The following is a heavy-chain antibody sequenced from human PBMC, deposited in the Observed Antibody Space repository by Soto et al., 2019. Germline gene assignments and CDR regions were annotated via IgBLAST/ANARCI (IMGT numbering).Heavy chain of an antibody. CDR3: AKARGDSSSWYGY. J-gene: IGHJ4*02. D-gene: IGHD6-13*01. CDR1: GFTFSSYA. CDR2: ISGSGGST. Sequence: EVQLLASGGGLVQPGGSLRLSCAASGFTFSSYAMSWVRQAPGKGLEWVSAISGSGGSTYYADSVKGRFTITRDNSNNNVYLHRNRLRAEETAVYYFAKARGDSSSWYGYWGKGTLVTVAS. V-gene: IGHV3-23*01.